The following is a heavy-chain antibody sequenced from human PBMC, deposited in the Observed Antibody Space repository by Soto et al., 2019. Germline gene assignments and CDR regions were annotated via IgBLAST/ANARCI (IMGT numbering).Heavy chain of an antibody. CDR1: GGTFSNYG. V-gene: IGHV1-69*13. Sequence: SVKVSCKASGGTFSNYGISWVRQAPGQGLEWMGGIIPVFGTTKYARKFQGRVTITADEFTSTAYMELSSLRPEDTAVYYCVRAHAGYDSSGYPRMDVWGQGTTVTVSS. CDR2: IIPVFGTT. J-gene: IGHJ6*02. D-gene: IGHD3-22*01. CDR3: VRAHAGYDSSGYPRMDV.